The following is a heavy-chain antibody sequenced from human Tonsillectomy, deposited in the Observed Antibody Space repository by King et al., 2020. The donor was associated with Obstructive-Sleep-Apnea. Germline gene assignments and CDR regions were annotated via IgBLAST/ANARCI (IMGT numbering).Heavy chain of an antibody. CDR2: MYYSGNT. CDR1: GGSISNYY. J-gene: IGHJ4*02. D-gene: IGHD5-12*01. Sequence: VQLQESGPGLVKPSETLSLTCTVSGGSISNYYWSWIRQPPGKGLEWIGYMYYSGNTNFNPSLKSRVTISSDTSKIQFSLGLSSGTAADTAVYYCARHRGVEDYGGYGDYFDYWGQGTLVTVSS. CDR3: ARHRGVEDYGGYGDYFDY. V-gene: IGHV4-59*08.